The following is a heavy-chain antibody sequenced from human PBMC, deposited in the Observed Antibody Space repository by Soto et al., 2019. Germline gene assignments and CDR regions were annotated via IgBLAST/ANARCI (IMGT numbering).Heavy chain of an antibody. CDR3: ARFSAGSYNTYYFYYGMDV. Sequence: ASVKVSCKASGGTFNKYAIDWVRQAPGQGLEWMGGITPLFGTPNYAQRFQGRVTISADEVTSTAYMELRSLRSDDTAVYYCARFSAGSYNTYYFYYGMDVWGQGTTVTVSS. CDR1: GGTFNKYA. V-gene: IGHV1-69*13. D-gene: IGHD2-15*01. CDR2: ITPLFGTP. J-gene: IGHJ6*02.